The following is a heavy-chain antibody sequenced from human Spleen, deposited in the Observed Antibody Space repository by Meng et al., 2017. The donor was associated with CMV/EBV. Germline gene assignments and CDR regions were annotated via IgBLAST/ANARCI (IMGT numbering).Heavy chain of an antibody. CDR3: AREAYYDSSGHYFYYGMDV. CDR2: INPSGGST. V-gene: IGHV1-46*01. Sequence: ASVKVSCNASGYILTNYYMHWVRQAPGQLLEWMAIINPSGGSTSSAQKFQGRVTLTRDTSTSTVYMELSSLRSEDTAVYYCAREAYYDSSGHYFYYGMDVWGQGTTVTVSS. D-gene: IGHD3-22*01. CDR1: GYILTNYY. J-gene: IGHJ6*02.